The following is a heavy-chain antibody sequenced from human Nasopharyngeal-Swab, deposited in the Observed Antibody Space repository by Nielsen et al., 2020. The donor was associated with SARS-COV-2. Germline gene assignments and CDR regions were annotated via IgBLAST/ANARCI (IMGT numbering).Heavy chain of an antibody. CDR3: VKHQGSSSDQ. J-gene: IGHJ4*02. Sequence: GESLKISCVASGVIFSNYWMHWVRQAPGKGLVWVSRINEDGSRTDYADSVKGRFTISRDNAKNTLYLQMNSLRVDDTAVYYCVKHQGSSSDQWGQGTLVTVSS. V-gene: IGHV3-74*01. CDR2: INEDGSRT. CDR1: GVIFSNYW.